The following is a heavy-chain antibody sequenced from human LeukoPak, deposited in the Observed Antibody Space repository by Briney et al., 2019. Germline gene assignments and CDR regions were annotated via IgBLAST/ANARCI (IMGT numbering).Heavy chain of an antibody. J-gene: IGHJ4*02. CDR2: ISSSSSYI. CDR1: GFTFSSYS. V-gene: IGHV3-21*01. D-gene: IGHD3-22*01. Sequence: GGSLRLSCAASGFTFSSYSMNWVRQAPGKGLEWVSSISSSSSYIYYADPVKGRFTISRDNAKNSLYLQMNSLRAEDTAVYYCARSPGGGRYYYDSSGYRFDYWGQGTLVTVSS. CDR3: ARSPGGGRYYYDSSGYRFDY.